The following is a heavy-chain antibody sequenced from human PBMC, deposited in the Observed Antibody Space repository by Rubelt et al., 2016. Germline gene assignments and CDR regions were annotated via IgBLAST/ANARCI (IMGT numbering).Heavy chain of an antibody. V-gene: IGHV4-34*11. CDR1: GGSFSGYY. CDR3: ARGSRHCSSTSCYLGF. J-gene: IGHJ4*02. Sequence: QVQIQQWGAGLLRSSETLSLTCAVYGGSFSGYYWSWVRQPPGKGLEWIGHIYYSGSTNYNPSLKSRVTISVDTSKNQFSRKLSSGTAADTAVYYCARGSRHCSSTSCYLGFWGQGTLVTVSS. CDR2: IYYSGST. D-gene: IGHD2-2*01.